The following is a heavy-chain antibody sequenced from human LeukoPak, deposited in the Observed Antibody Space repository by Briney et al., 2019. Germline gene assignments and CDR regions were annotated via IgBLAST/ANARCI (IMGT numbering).Heavy chain of an antibody. V-gene: IGHV1-69*13. J-gene: IGHJ4*02. CDR3: ARDPSMVRGENTPYFDY. CDR2: IIPIFGTA. CDR1: GGTFTNYA. Sequence: SVKVSCKASGGTFTNYAISWVRQAPGQGLEWMGGIIPIFGTADYTQKFQGRVAITADESTSTAYMELSSLRSEDTAVYYCARDPSMVRGENTPYFDYWGQGTLVTVSS. D-gene: IGHD3-10*01.